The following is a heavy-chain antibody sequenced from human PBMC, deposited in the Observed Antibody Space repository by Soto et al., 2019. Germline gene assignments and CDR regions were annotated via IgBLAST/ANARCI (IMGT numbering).Heavy chain of an antibody. D-gene: IGHD6-6*01. Sequence: QVQLVQSGGAGKKPGASVEVSCRTSGYMFTTYGISWVRQAPGQGLEWMAGISAYSGNKKYDQKFQGRATMTTDTSASTVSMELRTLTFDDTGTYFCARTGGGMAARPLEYWGQGTLVTVSS. J-gene: IGHJ4*02. CDR1: GYMFTTYG. CDR2: ISAYSGNK. V-gene: IGHV1-18*04. CDR3: ARTGGGMAARPLEY.